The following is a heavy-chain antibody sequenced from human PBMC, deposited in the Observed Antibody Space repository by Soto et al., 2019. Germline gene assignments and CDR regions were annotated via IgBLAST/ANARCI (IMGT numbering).Heavy chain of an antibody. Sequence: QVQLQESGPGLVKPSETLSLTCTVSGGSISRYYWSWIRQPPGKGLEWIGYIFYSGSTIYNPSLRSRVTMAVDTSKNQVSLKLSPVTAADTAVYYCARRGSDYECYFFDYWGQGTLVTVSS. CDR3: ARRGSDYECYFFDY. V-gene: IGHV4-59*12. CDR1: GGSISRYY. J-gene: IGHJ4*02. D-gene: IGHD5-12*01. CDR2: IFYSGST.